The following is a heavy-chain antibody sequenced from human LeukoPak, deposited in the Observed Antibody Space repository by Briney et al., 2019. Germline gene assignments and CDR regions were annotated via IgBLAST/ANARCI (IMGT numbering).Heavy chain of an antibody. CDR1: GYTFTSYG. CDR3: ARGGYCCGGSCLWVDY. CDR2: ISAYNGNT. J-gene: IGHJ4*02. Sequence: ASVKVSCKASGYTFTSYGISWVRQAPGQGLEWMGWISAYNGNTKYAQKLQGRVTMTTDTSTSTAYMELRSLRSDDTAVYYCARGGYCCGGSCLWVDYWGQGTLVTVSS. D-gene: IGHD2-15*01. V-gene: IGHV1-18*01.